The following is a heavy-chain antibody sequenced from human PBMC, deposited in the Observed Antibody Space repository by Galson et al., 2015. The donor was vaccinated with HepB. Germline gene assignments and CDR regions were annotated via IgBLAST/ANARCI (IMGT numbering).Heavy chain of an antibody. Sequence: SVKVSCKASGYTFTSYGISWVRQAPGQGLEWMGWISAYNGNTNYAQKLQGRVTMTTDTSTSTAYMELRSLRSDDTAVYYCARDGPLIAAAGTINGLPDYWGQGTLVTVSS. CDR1: GYTFTSYG. J-gene: IGHJ4*02. D-gene: IGHD6-13*01. CDR2: ISAYNGNT. CDR3: ARDGPLIAAAGTINGLPDY. V-gene: IGHV1-18*04.